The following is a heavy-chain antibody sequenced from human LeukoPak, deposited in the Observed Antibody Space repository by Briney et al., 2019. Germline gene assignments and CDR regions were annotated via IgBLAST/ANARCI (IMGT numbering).Heavy chain of an antibody. V-gene: IGHV3-21*01. CDR1: GFTFSTYG. CDR3: ARGSGSGSYPWYSQY. CDR2: MSTSSSST. Sequence: GGSLRLSCAASGFTFSTYGMPWVRQAPGKGLEWVSSMSTSSSSTFYADSVKGRFTISRDNAQNSLFLQMNSLRVEDTAVYYCARGSGSGSYPWYSQYWGQGALVIVSS. J-gene: IGHJ1*01. D-gene: IGHD3-10*01.